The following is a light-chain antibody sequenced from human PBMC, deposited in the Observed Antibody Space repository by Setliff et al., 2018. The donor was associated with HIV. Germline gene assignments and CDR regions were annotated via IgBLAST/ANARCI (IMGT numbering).Light chain of an antibody. CDR2: DVS. Sequence: SALTQPASVSGSPGQSITISCTGTSSGVGGYNYVSWYQEHPGKAPKLMIYDVSKRPSGVSNRFSGSKSGNTASLTISGLQAEDEADYHCSSYTGRSTFVFGTGTKGTVL. J-gene: IGLJ1*01. CDR3: SSYTGRSTFV. CDR1: SSGVGGYNY. V-gene: IGLV2-14*01.